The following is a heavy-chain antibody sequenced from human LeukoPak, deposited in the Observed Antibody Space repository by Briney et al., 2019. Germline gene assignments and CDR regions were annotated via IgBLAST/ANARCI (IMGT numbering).Heavy chain of an antibody. CDR3: ARRQSTYCSSTSCYRRDVDY. V-gene: IGHV4-39*01. CDR1: GGSISSSSYY. D-gene: IGHD2-2*01. J-gene: IGHJ4*02. CDR2: IYYSGST. Sequence: PSETLSLTCTVSGGSISSSSYYWGWIRQPPGKGLEWIGSIYYSGSTYYNPSLKSRVTISVDTSKNQFSLKLSSVTAADTAVYYCARRQSTYCSSTSCYRRDVDYWGQRTLVTVSS.